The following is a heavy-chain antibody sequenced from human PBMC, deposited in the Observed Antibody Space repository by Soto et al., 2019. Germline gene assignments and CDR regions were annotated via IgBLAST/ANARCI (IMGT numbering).Heavy chain of an antibody. V-gene: IGHV1-18*01. J-gene: IGHJ6*02. Sequence: VQSGGEVKKPGASVKVSCQASGYTFTSYGITWVRQAPGQRFERMGWISGKRADTIYAQKFEDRFTMPTDTATSTATLELRSPSSDDSAVYYCTRDIRIVIEPGHTGGDYYYVMDVWGQGTTVIVS. CDR2: ISGKRADT. CDR3: TRDIRIVIEPGHTGGDYYYVMDV. D-gene: IGHD2-15*01. CDR1: GYTFTSYG.